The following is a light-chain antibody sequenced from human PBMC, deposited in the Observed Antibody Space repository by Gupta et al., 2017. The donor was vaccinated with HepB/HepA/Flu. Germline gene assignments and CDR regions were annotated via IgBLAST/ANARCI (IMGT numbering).Light chain of an antibody. CDR3: QQSDSAPST. CDR1: QSISSY. Sequence: DIHMTQSPSSLSASVGDRVTITCRASQSISSYLNWYQQKPGRVPKLLIYAASSLQSGVPSRFSGSGSGTXLTLTIXRPQPEDFATYYCQQSDSAPSTFGXGTKLEIK. CDR2: AAS. V-gene: IGKV1-39*01. J-gene: IGKJ2*01.